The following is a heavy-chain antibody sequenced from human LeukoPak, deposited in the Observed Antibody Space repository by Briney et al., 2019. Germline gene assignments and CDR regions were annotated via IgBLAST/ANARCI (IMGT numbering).Heavy chain of an antibody. CDR2: ISYDGSNK. J-gene: IGHJ4*02. CDR3: AKAPYDSSGLFDY. D-gene: IGHD3-22*01. Sequence: GRSLRLSCAASGFTFSSYGMHWVRQAPGKGLEWVAVISYDGSNKYYADSVKGRFTISRDNSKNTLYLQMNSLRAEDTAVYYCAKAPYDSSGLFDYWGQGTLVTVSS. CDR1: GFTFSSYG. V-gene: IGHV3-30*18.